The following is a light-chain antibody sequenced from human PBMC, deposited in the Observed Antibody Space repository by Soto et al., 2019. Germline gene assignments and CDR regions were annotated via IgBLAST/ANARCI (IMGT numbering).Light chain of an antibody. CDR3: ISYTSSNTLV. CDR2: DVS. Sequence: QSALIQPASVSGSPGQSITISCTGTSSDVGGYNYVSWYQQHPVKAPKLMIYDVSNRPSWVSNRFSGSKSGNTASLTISGLQAEDEADYYCISYTSSNTLVFGGGTKLTVL. J-gene: IGLJ2*01. CDR1: SSDVGGYNY. V-gene: IGLV2-14*01.